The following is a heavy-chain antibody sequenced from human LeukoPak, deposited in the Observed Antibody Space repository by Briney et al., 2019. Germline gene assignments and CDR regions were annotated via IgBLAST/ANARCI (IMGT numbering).Heavy chain of an antibody. V-gene: IGHV3-9*01. Sequence: GRSLRLSCAASGFTFDDYAMHWVRQAPGKGMEWVSGISWNSGSIGYADSVKGRFTISRDNAKNSLYLQMNSLRAEDTALYYCAKDLTRFDGSGSYYQGMDVWGQGTTVTVSS. J-gene: IGHJ6*02. CDR3: AKDLTRFDGSGSYYQGMDV. CDR2: ISWNSGSI. D-gene: IGHD3-10*01. CDR1: GFTFDDYA.